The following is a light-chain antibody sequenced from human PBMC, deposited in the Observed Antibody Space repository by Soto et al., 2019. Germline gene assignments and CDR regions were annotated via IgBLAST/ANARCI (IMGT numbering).Light chain of an antibody. CDR1: QSVSSN. Sequence: EIVMTQSPATLSVSPGERATLSCRASQSVSSNLGWYQQKPGQAPRLLIYGASTRATGIPARFSGSGSGTEFTLTISSLQPEDFAVYYCQQYNNWLWTFGQGTKVEIK. V-gene: IGKV3-15*01. CDR3: QQYNNWLWT. J-gene: IGKJ1*01. CDR2: GAS.